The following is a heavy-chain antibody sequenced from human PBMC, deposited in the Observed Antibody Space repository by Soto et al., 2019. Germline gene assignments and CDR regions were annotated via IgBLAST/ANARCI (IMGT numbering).Heavy chain of an antibody. D-gene: IGHD1-26*01. CDR3: ARGVGILGATTPFDY. Sequence: GGSLRLSCAASGFTFSSYAMHWVRQAPGKGLEWVAVISYDGSNKYYADSVKGRFTISRDNSKNTLYLQMNSLRAEDTAVYYYARGVGILGATTPFDYWGQGPLVTVSS. CDR1: GFTFSSYA. CDR2: ISYDGSNK. J-gene: IGHJ4*02. V-gene: IGHV3-30-3*01.